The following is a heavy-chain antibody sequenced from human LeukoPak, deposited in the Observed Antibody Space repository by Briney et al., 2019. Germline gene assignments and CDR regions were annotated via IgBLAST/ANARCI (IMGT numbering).Heavy chain of an antibody. Sequence: GGSLRLSCAASGFTFSGSAMHWVRQASGKGLEWVGRIRSKANSYATAYAASVKGRFTISRDDSKNTAYLQMNSLKTEDTAVYYCTRVAPGIGNWFDPWGQGTLVTVSS. CDR2: IRSKANSYAT. CDR1: GFTFSGSA. J-gene: IGHJ5*02. CDR3: TRVAPGIGNWFDP. D-gene: IGHD2-15*01. V-gene: IGHV3-73*01.